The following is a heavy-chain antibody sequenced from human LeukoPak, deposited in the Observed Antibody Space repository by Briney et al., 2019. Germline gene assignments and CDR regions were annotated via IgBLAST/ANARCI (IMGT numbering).Heavy chain of an antibody. J-gene: IGHJ5*02. D-gene: IGHD2-21*02. V-gene: IGHV4-31*03. CDR2: IYYSGST. CDR3: ARTPTYCGGDCYYFDP. Sequence: SETLSLTCTVSGGSISSGGYYWRWIRQHPGKGLEWIVYIYYSGSTYYNPSLKSRVTISVDRSKNQFSLKLSSVTAADTAMYFCARTPTYCGGDCYYFDPWGQGTLVTVSS. CDR1: GGSISSGGYY.